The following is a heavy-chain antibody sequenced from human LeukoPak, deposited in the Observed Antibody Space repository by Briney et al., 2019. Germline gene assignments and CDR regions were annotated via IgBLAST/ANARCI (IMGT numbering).Heavy chain of an antibody. CDR2: ISGSGGST. V-gene: IGHV3-23*01. Sequence: GGSLRLSCAASGFTFSSYAMSWVRQAPGKGLEWVSAISGSGGSTYYADSVKGRFTISRDNSKNTLYLQMNSLRAEDTAVYCCAKELAPVYHYGMDVWGRGTTVTVSS. D-gene: IGHD2-15*01. CDR1: GFTFSSYA. CDR3: AKELAPVYHYGMDV. J-gene: IGHJ6*02.